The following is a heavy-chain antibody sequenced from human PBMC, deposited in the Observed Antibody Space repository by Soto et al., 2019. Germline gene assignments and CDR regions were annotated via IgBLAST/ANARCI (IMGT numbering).Heavy chain of an antibody. V-gene: IGHV1-69*13. CDR1: GGTFSSYA. CDR2: IIPIFGTA. Sequence: SVKVSCKASGGTFSSYAISWVRQAPGQGLEWMGGIIPIFGTANYAQKFQGRVTITADESTSTAYMELSSLRSEDTAVYYCANIAAAGPDRDYYYYGMDVWGQGTRVPVSS. J-gene: IGHJ6*02. CDR3: ANIAAAGPDRDYYYYGMDV. D-gene: IGHD6-13*01.